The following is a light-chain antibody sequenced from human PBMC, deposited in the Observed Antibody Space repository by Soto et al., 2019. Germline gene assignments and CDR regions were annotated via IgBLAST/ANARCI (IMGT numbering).Light chain of an antibody. CDR2: SNN. V-gene: IGLV1-44*01. J-gene: IGLJ1*01. CDR3: AAWDDSMNAYV. Sequence: QSVLTQPPSASGTPGQRVTISCSGSSSNIGSNTVNWYQQLPGTAPKLLIYSNNQRPSGVPDRFSGSKSGTSASLAISGLQYEDEADYYCAAWDDSMNAYVFGTGTKVT. CDR1: SSNIGSNT.